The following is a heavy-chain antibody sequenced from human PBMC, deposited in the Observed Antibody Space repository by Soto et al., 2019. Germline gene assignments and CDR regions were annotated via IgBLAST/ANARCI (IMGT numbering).Heavy chain of an antibody. Sequence: EVQLVKSGGGLVQPGGSLRLSCAASGFTFSSYWMYWVRHAPGEGLVCVSRINSDGSSTNYADSVKGRFTISRDNAKNTLYLHMNSLRVEDTAVYNCARREPGSIDYWGQGTLVTVSS. CDR3: ARREPGSIDY. D-gene: IGHD1-1*01. CDR1: GFTFSSYW. J-gene: IGHJ4*02. CDR2: INSDGSST. V-gene: IGHV3-74*01.